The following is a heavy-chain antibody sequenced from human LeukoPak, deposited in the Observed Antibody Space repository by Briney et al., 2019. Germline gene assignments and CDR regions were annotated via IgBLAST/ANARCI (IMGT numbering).Heavy chain of an antibody. D-gene: IGHD2-2*01. CDR2: MNPNSGNT. CDR3: ARGRGYCSSTSCYFPWFDP. Sequence: ASVKVSCKASGYTFTSYDINWVRQATGQGLEWMGWMNPNSGNTGYAQKFQGRVTMTRNTSISTAYMELSRLRSDDTAVYYCARGRGYCSSTSCYFPWFDPWGQGTLVTVSS. J-gene: IGHJ5*01. V-gene: IGHV1-8*01. CDR1: GYTFTSYD.